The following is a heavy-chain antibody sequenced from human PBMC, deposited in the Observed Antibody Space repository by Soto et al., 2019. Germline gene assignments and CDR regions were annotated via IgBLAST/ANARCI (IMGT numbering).Heavy chain of an antibody. CDR2: INPNSGCT. CDR3: ATGSSGWEDGMDV. CDR1: GYTFTGYY. V-gene: IGHV1-2*04. J-gene: IGHJ6*02. Sequence: ASVKVSCKASGYTFTGYYMHWVRQAPGQGLEWMGWINPNSGCTNYAQKFQGWVTMTRDTSISTAYMELSRLRSDDTAVYYCATGSSGWEDGMDVWGQGTTVTVSS. D-gene: IGHD6-19*01.